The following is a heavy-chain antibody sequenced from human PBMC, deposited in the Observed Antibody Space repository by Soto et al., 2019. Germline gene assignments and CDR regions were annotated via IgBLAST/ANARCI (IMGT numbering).Heavy chain of an antibody. CDR3: ARDQGVVVTADNWFDP. CDR2: IFSSGST. D-gene: IGHD2-21*02. V-gene: IGHV4-4*07. J-gene: IGHJ5*02. CDR1: GGSITDYS. Sequence: SDTLSLTCTVSGGSITDYSWVWIRQPAGKGLEWIGRIFSSGSTNYNPSLKGRITMSLETSKNQFSLKLNSATATDTAVYFCARDQGVVVTADNWFDPWGQG.